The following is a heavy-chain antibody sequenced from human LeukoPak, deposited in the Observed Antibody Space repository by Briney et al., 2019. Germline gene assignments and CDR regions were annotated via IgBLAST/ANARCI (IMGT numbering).Heavy chain of an antibody. CDR2: ISAYNGNT. J-gene: IGHJ4*02. CDR1: GYTFTSYG. Sequence: ASVTVSCKASGYTFTSYGISWVRQAPGQGLEWMGWISAYNGNTNYAQNLQGRAIMTTDTSTSTAYMELRSLRSDDTAVYYCARDEGYYGALLFDYWGQGTLVTVSS. CDR3: ARDEGYYGALLFDY. V-gene: IGHV1-18*01. D-gene: IGHD4/OR15-4a*01.